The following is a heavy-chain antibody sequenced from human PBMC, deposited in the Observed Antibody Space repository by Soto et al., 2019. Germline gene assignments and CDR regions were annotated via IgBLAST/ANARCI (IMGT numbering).Heavy chain of an antibody. D-gene: IGHD3-22*01. Sequence: GGPLRLSCAASGLTFSHYAMDWVRHAPGKGLEWVSAIRNSFSDGNTHYADSVKGRFTISRDNSKNTLYLQMNSLRAEDTAVYYCAKDPLAHYDSSGYPGDYWGQGTLVTVSS. V-gene: IGHV3-23*01. CDR1: GLTFSHYA. CDR3: AKDPLAHYDSSGYPGDY. CDR2: IRNSFSDGNT. J-gene: IGHJ4*02.